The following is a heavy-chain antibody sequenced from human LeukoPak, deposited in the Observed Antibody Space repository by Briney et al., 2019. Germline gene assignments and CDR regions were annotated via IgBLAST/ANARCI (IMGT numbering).Heavy chain of an antibody. D-gene: IGHD6-13*01. CDR3: AREGQPYNWFDP. CDR2: ISVDGEET. V-gene: IGHV3-23*01. Sequence: GGSLRLSCAVSGFSVSTSGMSWVRQAPGKGLEWISAISVDGEETFYADSVKGRFTISRDDSKKTLYLQMNSLGAEDTAVYYCAREGQPYNWFDPWGQGILVTVSS. CDR1: GFSVSTSG. J-gene: IGHJ5*02.